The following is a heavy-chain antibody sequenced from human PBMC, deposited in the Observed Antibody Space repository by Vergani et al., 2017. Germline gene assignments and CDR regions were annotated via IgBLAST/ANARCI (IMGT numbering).Heavy chain of an antibody. V-gene: IGHV4-59*13. D-gene: IGHD3-22*01. Sequence: QVQLQESGPGLVKPSETPSLTCTVSGASISSYYWSWIRQPPGKGLDGCGYIYYSGSTNYNPTLKSRVTISVDTSKNQFSLKLSSVTAADTAVYYCARGVGLYYARSGYDSGCWYFDLWGRGTLVTVSS. CDR2: IYYSGST. CDR1: GASISSYY. CDR3: ARGVGLYYARSGYDSGCWYFDL. J-gene: IGHJ2*01.